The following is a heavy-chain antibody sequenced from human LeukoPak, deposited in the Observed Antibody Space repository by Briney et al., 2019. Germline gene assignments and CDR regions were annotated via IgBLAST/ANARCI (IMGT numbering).Heavy chain of an antibody. V-gene: IGHV3-53*05. D-gene: IGHD4-17*01. CDR3: VKDRQLDYGDPWFGPGYFDY. CDR2: IYSGGST. J-gene: IGHJ4*02. CDR1: GFTVSSNY. Sequence: PGGSLRLSCAASGFTVSSNYMSWVRQAPGKGLEWVSVIYSGGSTYYADSVKGRFTISRDNSKNTLYLQMSSLRAEDTAVYYCVKDRQLDYGDPWFGPGYFDYWGQGTLVTVSS.